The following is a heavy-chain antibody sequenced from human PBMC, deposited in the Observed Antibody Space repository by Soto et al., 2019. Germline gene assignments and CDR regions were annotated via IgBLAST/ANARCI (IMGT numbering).Heavy chain of an antibody. Sequence: QAQLVQSGAGVKKPGASVKVSCRASGYTFTSYGLSWVRQAPGQGLEWMGYINTYNGATQYAQNLQDRVTITADTSTSTAYMELRSLRSDDTAVYYCTSGPTGDYWGQGTLVTVSS. CDR3: TSGPTGDY. V-gene: IGHV1-18*01. J-gene: IGHJ4*02. CDR1: GYTFTSYG. CDR2: INTYNGAT. D-gene: IGHD1-26*01.